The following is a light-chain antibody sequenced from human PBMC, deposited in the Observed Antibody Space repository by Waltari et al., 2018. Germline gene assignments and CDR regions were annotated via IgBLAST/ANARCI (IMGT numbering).Light chain of an antibody. CDR3: SSSTTTTLI. Sequence: QSALTQPASVSGSPGQSITIPCTGTTSDVVAYDYVSWYQQHPGKAPKLMIYDVKSRPSGVSARFSGSKSGNTASLTISGLQTEDEADYYCSSSTTTTLIFGGGTKLTVL. J-gene: IGLJ2*01. CDR2: DVK. CDR1: TSDVVAYDY. V-gene: IGLV2-14*03.